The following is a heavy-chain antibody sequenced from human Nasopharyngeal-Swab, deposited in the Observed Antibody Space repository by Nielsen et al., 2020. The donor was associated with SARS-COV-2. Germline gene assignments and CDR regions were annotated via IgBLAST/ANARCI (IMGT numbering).Heavy chain of an antibody. D-gene: IGHD3-3*01. J-gene: IGHJ6*03. V-gene: IGHV3-53*01. CDR3: ARAYYDFWSGPGYYYYYIDV. Sequence: VRQAPGKGLEWVSVIYSGGSTYYADSVKGRFTISRDNSKNTLYLQMNSLRAEDTAVYYCARAYYDFWSGPGYYYYYIDVWGKGTTVTVSS. CDR2: IYSGGST.